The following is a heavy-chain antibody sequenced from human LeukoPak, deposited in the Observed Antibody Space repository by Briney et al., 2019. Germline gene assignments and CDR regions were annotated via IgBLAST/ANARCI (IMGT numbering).Heavy chain of an antibody. Sequence: GGSLRLSCTASGFTFSSYAMDWVRQAPGKGLEWVSVISSSGDTTYYSDSVKGRFIISRDNSRNTLYLQMNSLRVDDTAVYYCAKAGIAVPATPEYCGQGTQVTVSS. D-gene: IGHD6-19*01. J-gene: IGHJ4*02. CDR1: GFTFSSYA. CDR3: AKAGIAVPATPEY. CDR2: ISSSGDTT. V-gene: IGHV3-23*01.